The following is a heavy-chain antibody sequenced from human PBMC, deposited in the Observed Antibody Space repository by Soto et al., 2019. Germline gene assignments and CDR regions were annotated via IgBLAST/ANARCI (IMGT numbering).Heavy chain of an antibody. CDR3: ARGRSYCGGDCYSESPYYSDYGIDV. Sequence: ASGKVSCKASGYTFSSDGISWVRQAPGQGLEWMGWISAYNGNTNYAQKLQGRVTMTTDTSTSTAYMELRSLRSDDTAVYYCARGRSYCGGDCYSESPYYSDYGIDVWGNGPTITVFS. D-gene: IGHD2-21*02. CDR2: ISAYNGNT. J-gene: IGHJ6*04. CDR1: GYTFSSDG. V-gene: IGHV1-18*01.